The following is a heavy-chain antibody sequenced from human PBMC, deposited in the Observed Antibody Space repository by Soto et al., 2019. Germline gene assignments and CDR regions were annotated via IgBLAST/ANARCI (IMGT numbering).Heavy chain of an antibody. J-gene: IGHJ5*02. Sequence: PSQTLSLTCAISGDSVSSYSAAWNWISQSPSGGLEWLGRTYYRSRFFSDYAESVKSRIIINPDTSKNQFSLQLKSVTHQDTAVYYCVRDRYSSSGWFDPWGQGTPVTVSS. D-gene: IGHD3-10*01. CDR2: TYYRSRFFS. V-gene: IGHV6-1*01. CDR1: GDSVSSYSAA. CDR3: VRDRYSSSGWFDP.